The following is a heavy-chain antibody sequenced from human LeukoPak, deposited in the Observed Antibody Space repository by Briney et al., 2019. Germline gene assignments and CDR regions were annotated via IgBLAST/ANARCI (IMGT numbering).Heavy chain of an antibody. Sequence: GGSLRLSCAASGFTFSTYAISWVRQAPGKGLEWVSCISSTSNYIFYADSVRGRFTISRDNATNSLYLQMDSLRAEDTAVCYCVKDRGGYCSSTSCSLYFDFWGQGILVTVSS. CDR3: VKDRGGYCSSTSCSLYFDF. V-gene: IGHV3-21*01. CDR2: ISSTSNYI. CDR1: GFTFSTYA. J-gene: IGHJ4*02. D-gene: IGHD2-2*01.